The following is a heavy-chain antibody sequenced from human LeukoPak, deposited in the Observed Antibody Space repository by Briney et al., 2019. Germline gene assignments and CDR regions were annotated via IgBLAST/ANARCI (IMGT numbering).Heavy chain of an antibody. CDR2: INHSGSI. CDR3: ARIGRDGYNFHY. Sequence: PSETLSLTCAVYGESFSGYYWTWIRQPPGKGLEWIGEINHSGSINYNSSLKSRVTISVDTSKNQFSLKLSSVTAADTAVYYCARIGRDGYNFHYWGQGTLVTVSS. J-gene: IGHJ4*02. CDR1: GESFSGYY. V-gene: IGHV4-34*01. D-gene: IGHD5-24*01.